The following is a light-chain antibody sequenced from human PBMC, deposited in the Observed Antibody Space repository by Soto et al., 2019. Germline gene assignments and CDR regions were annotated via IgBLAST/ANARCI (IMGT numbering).Light chain of an antibody. J-gene: IGKJ4*01. CDR3: QQYGSSPT. Sequence: ENVLTQSPGTLSLSPGERATLSCRASQSVSSRYLAWYQQKPGQAPRLLIYGASSRATGIPDRFSGSGSGTDFSLSITTLEPEDFAVYFCQQYGSSPTFGGGTKVDIK. V-gene: IGKV3-20*01. CDR1: QSVSSRY. CDR2: GAS.